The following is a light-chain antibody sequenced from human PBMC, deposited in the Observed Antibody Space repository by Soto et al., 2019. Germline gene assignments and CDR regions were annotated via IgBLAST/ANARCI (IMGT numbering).Light chain of an antibody. CDR1: SSDVGGYNY. CDR2: DVS. CDR3: CSYAGNYIFYV. J-gene: IGLJ1*01. Sequence: QSALTQPRSVSGSPGQSVTISCTGTSSDVGGYNYVSWYQQHPGKAPKLMIYDVSKRPSGVPDRFSGSKSGNTASLTISGLQAEDEADYYCCSYAGNYIFYVFGTGTKVTVL. V-gene: IGLV2-11*01.